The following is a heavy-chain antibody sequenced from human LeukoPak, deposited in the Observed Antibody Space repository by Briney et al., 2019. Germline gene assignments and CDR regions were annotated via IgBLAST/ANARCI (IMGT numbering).Heavy chain of an antibody. Sequence: ASVKVSCKASGYTFTGYYMHWVRQAPGQGLEWMGWINPNSGGTNYAQKFQGRVTMTRDTSISTAYMELSRLRSDDTAVYYCARGGYGDSTPYYYYYYMDVWGKGTTVTISS. V-gene: IGHV1-2*02. CDR2: INPNSGGT. CDR1: GYTFTGYY. D-gene: IGHD4-17*01. J-gene: IGHJ6*03. CDR3: ARGGYGDSTPYYYYYYMDV.